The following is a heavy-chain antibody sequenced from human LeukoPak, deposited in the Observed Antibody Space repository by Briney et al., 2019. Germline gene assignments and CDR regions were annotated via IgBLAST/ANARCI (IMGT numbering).Heavy chain of an antibody. CDR2: INPNSGGT. V-gene: IGHV1-2*02. CDR3: ARDRGVGFYYFDY. Sequence: ASVKVSCKASGYTFTGYYMHWVRQAPGQGLEWMGWINPNSGGTNYPQKFQGRVTMTRDTSISTAYTELSRLRSDDTAVYYCARDRGVGFYYFDYWGQGTLVTVSS. D-gene: IGHD3-10*01. CDR1: GYTFTGYY. J-gene: IGHJ4*02.